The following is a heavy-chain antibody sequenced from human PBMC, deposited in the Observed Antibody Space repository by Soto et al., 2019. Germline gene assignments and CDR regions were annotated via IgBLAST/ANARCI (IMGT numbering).Heavy chain of an antibody. D-gene: IGHD2-2*01. CDR2: IYYSGST. V-gene: IGHV4-31*03. J-gene: IGHJ5*02. Sequence: SETLSLTCTVSGGSISSGGYYWSWIRQHPGKGLEWIGYIYYSGSTYYNPSLKSRVTISVDTSKNQFSLKLSSMTAADTAVYYCTSGRRGYCSSTSCYEMVLFDPWGKGTLVTVSS. CDR3: TSGRRGYCSSTSCYEMVLFDP. CDR1: GGSISSGGYY.